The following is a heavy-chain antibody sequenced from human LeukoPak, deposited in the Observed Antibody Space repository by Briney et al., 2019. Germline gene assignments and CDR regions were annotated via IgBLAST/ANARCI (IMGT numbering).Heavy chain of an antibody. CDR2: ISASGGST. V-gene: IGHV3-23*01. CDR1: GFTFSSYA. J-gene: IGHJ4*02. CDR3: ARGRFEYHY. Sequence: PGGSLRLSCAASGFTFSSYAMSWVRQAPGEGLEWVSAISASGGSTYYAGSVKGRFTISRDNPKNTLYLQMNGLRAEDTAVYYCARGRFEYHYWGQGTLVTVSS. D-gene: IGHD3-10*01.